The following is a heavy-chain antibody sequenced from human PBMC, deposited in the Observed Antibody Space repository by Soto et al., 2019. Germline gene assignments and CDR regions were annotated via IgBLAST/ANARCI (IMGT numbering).Heavy chain of an antibody. CDR3: ARFIMAAAESSWFDP. J-gene: IGHJ5*02. Sequence: SETLSLTCPVASPSIGIFYRSWIRQPPGKVMEWIGYIHYSGSTNYNPSLKSRVTISVDTSKNQSSLKLSSVTAADTAVYYCARFIMAAAESSWFDPWGQGTLVTVPS. CDR1: SPSIGIFY. D-gene: IGHD6-13*01. CDR2: IHYSGST. V-gene: IGHV4-59*08.